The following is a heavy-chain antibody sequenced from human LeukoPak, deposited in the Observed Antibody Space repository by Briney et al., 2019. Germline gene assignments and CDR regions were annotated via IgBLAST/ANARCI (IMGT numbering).Heavy chain of an antibody. V-gene: IGHV3-7*03. J-gene: IGHJ6*03. CDR1: GFTFSSYW. Sequence: GGSLRLSCAASGFTFSSYWMTWVRQAPGKGLEWVAQIKEDGGEKYYVDSVKGRFTISRDNAKNSLYLQMNSLRAEDTAVYYCATLEGLAGNYYCYMDVWGKGTTVTVSS. CDR2: IKEDGGEK. CDR3: ATLEGLAGNYYCYMDV. D-gene: IGHD6-19*01.